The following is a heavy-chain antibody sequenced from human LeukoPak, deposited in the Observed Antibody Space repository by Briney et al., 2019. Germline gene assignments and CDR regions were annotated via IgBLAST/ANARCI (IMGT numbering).Heavy chain of an antibody. V-gene: IGHV4-59*01. D-gene: IGHD1-26*01. CDR2: IYYSGST. CDR1: GGSISSYY. Sequence: SETLSLTCTVSGGSISSYYWSWIRQPPGKGLEWIGYIYYSGSTNYNPSLKSRVTISVVTSKNQFSLKLSSVTAADTAVYYCARDVNSGSYAVWGQGTLVTVSS. J-gene: IGHJ4*02. CDR3: ARDVNSGSYAV.